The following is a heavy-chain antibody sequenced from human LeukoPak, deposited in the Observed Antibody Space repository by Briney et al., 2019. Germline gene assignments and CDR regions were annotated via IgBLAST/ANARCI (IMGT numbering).Heavy chain of an antibody. CDR1: GFTFSSFS. CDR2: ISSSSSYI. CDR3: ARLTEQAREA. J-gene: IGHJ4*02. V-gene: IGHV3-21*01. D-gene: IGHD1-14*01. Sequence: GGSLRLSCAASGFTFSSFSMNWVRQAPGKGREWVSSISSSSSYIYYADSVKGRFTISRDNAKNSLYLQMNSLRAEDTAVYYCARLTEQAREAWGQGTLVTVSS.